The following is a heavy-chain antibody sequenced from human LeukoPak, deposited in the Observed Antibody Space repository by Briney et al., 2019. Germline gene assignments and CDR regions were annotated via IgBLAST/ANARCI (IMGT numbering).Heavy chain of an antibody. CDR1: GFTFSSYA. V-gene: IGHV3-23*01. CDR3: AKGGMMATTSH. J-gene: IGHJ4*02. CDR2: ISGSGGGT. D-gene: IGHD5-24*01. Sequence: GGSLRLSCAASGFTFSSYAMSWVRQAPGKGLEWVSAISGSGGGTYYADSVKGRFTISRDNSKNTLYLQMNSLRAEDTAVYYCAKGGMMATTSHWGQGTLVTVSS.